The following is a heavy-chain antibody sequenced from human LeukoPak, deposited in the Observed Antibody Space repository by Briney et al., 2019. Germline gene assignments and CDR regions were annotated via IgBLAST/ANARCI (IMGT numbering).Heavy chain of an antibody. CDR1: GGSISSGDYY. Sequence: SETLSLTCTVPGGSISSGDYYWSWIRQPPGKGLEWIGYIYYSGSTYYNPSLKSRVTISVDTSKNQFSLKLSSVTAADTAVYYCARHEYDFWSGYSYYFDYWGQGTLVTVSS. CDR3: ARHEYDFWSGYSYYFDY. D-gene: IGHD3-3*01. V-gene: IGHV4-30-4*01. CDR2: IYYSGST. J-gene: IGHJ4*02.